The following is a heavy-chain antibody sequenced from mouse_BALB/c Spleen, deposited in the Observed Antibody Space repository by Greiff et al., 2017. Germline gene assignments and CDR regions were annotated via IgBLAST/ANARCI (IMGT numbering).Heavy chain of an antibody. CDR2: IYPGNSDT. Sequence: VQLQQSGTVLARPGASVKMSCKASGYTFTSYWMHWVKQRPGQGLEWIGAIYPGNSDTSYNQKFKGKAKLTAVTSTSTAYMELSSLTNEDSAVYYCTNLFTTGVEAYWGQGTLVTVSA. CDR1: GYTFTSYW. J-gene: IGHJ3*01. D-gene: IGHD1-1*01. V-gene: IGHV1-5*01. CDR3: TNLFTTGVEAY.